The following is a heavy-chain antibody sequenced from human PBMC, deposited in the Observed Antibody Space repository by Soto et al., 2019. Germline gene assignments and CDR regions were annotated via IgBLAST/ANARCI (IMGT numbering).Heavy chain of an antibody. V-gene: IGHV4-34*01. J-gene: IGHJ6*02. CDR2: INHSGST. Sequence: PSETLSLTCAVYGGSFSGYYWSWIRQPPGKGLEWIGEINHSGSTNYNPSLKSRVTISVDTSKNQFSLKLSSVTAADTAVYYCARYKGRWLQLGGYYGMDVWGQGTTVTVSS. D-gene: IGHD5-12*01. CDR3: ARYKGRWLQLGGYYGMDV. CDR1: GGSFSGYY.